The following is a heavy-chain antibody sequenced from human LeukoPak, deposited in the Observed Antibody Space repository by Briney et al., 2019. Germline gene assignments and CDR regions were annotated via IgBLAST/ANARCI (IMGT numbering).Heavy chain of an antibody. J-gene: IGHJ4*02. CDR3: ANIAAAGTVGY. D-gene: IGHD6-13*01. CDR2: ISSSSSYI. V-gene: IGHV3-21*01. Sequence: GRSLRLSCAASGFTFSSYSMNWVRQAPGKGLEWVSSISSSSSYIYYAGSVKGRFTISRDNAKNSLYLQMNGLRAEDTAVYYCANIAAAGTVGYWGQGTLVTVSS. CDR1: GFTFSSYS.